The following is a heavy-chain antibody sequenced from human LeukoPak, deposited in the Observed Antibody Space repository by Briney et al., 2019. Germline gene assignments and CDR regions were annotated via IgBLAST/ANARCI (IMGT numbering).Heavy chain of an antibody. D-gene: IGHD6-19*01. V-gene: IGHV3-21*01. CDR3: ARGGGSGWSHDAFDI. J-gene: IGHJ3*02. CDR1: GFTFSSYE. Sequence: GGSLRLSCAASGFTFSSYEMNWVRQAPGKGPEWVSSISSSSTYIYYADSLKGRFTISRDNAKNSLYLQMNSLRAEDTAVYYCARGGGSGWSHDAFDIWGQGTMVTVSS. CDR2: ISSSSTYI.